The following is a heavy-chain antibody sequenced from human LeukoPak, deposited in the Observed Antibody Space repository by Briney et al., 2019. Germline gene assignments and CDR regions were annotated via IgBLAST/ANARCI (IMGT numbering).Heavy chain of an antibody. J-gene: IGHJ4*02. V-gene: IGHV3-23*01. CDR1: GFTFSNAW. D-gene: IGHD6-19*01. Sequence: GGSLRLSCAASGFTFSNAWMSWVRQAPGKGLEWVSAISGSGGSTYYADSVKGRFTISRDNSKNTLYLQMNSLRAEDTAVYYCAKGVRDAREQWLVLGIDYWGQGTLVTVSS. CDR3: AKGVRDAREQWLVLGIDY. CDR2: ISGSGGST.